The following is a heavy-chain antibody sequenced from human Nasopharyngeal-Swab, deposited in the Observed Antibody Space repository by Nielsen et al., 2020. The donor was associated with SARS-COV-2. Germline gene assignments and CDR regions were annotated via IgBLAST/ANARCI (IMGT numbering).Heavy chain of an antibody. D-gene: IGHD3-16*01. CDR2: ISGSGDST. Sequence: GESLKISCAASGFTFSSYAMSWVRQAPGKGLEWVSSISGSGDSTYYADSVKGRFTISRDYSKNTLYLQMNSLRAEDAAVYYGAKGFTGYRSGSYADYWGQGTLVTVSS. CDR3: AKGFTGYRSGSYADY. CDR1: GFTFSSYA. J-gene: IGHJ4*02. V-gene: IGHV3-23*01.